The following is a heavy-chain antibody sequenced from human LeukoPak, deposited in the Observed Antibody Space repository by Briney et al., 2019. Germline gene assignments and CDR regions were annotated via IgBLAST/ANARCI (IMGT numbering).Heavy chain of an antibody. Sequence: GALVKVSCKASGYTFTSYGISWVRQAPGQGLEWMGWISAYNGNTNYAQKLQGKVTMTTDTSTSTAYMELRSLRSDDTAVYYCARGRSITIFGVVIDAFDIWGQGTMVTVSS. D-gene: IGHD3-3*01. V-gene: IGHV1-18*01. CDR2: ISAYNGNT. J-gene: IGHJ3*02. CDR3: ARGRSITIFGVVIDAFDI. CDR1: GYTFTSYG.